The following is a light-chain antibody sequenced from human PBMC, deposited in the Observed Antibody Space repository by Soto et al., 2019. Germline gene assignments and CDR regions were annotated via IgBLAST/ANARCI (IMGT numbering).Light chain of an antibody. J-gene: IGLJ2*01. CDR2: EVN. V-gene: IGLV2-8*01. CDR1: SSDISKYNY. Sequence: QSVLTQPPSASGSPGQSVTISCTGTSSDISKYNYVSWYQQLPGKAPKLLIYEVNKRPSEVPERFSGSKSANTASLTVSGLRTEDEADYYCSSYAGRNIVIFGGGTKLTAL. CDR3: SSYAGRNIVI.